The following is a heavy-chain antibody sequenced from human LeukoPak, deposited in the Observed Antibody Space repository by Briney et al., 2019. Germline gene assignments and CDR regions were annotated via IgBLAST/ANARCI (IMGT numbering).Heavy chain of an antibody. D-gene: IGHD6-19*01. CDR2: IYHSGST. Sequence: MPSETLSLTCAVSGGSISSSNWWSWVRQPPGKGLEWIGEIYHSGSTNYNPSLKSRVTISVDKSKNQFSLKLSSVTAVDTAVYYCARVAGSYYYYYMDVWGKGTTVTVSS. J-gene: IGHJ6*03. CDR3: ARVAGSYYYYYMDV. V-gene: IGHV4-4*02. CDR1: GGSISSSNW.